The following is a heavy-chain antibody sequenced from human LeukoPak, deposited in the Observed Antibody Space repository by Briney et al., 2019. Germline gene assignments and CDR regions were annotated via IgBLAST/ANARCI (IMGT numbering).Heavy chain of an antibody. CDR1: GGSISGYY. V-gene: IGHV4-59*01. CDR2: ISYSGST. Sequence: SETLSLTCTVSGGSISGYYWSWIRQPPGKGLEWVGYISYSGSTNYNPSLKSRVTISVDTSKNQFSLKLSSVAAADTAIYYCARDGRAGSLFAYWGQGTLVTVSS. J-gene: IGHJ4*02. D-gene: IGHD6-19*01. CDR3: ARDGRAGSLFAY.